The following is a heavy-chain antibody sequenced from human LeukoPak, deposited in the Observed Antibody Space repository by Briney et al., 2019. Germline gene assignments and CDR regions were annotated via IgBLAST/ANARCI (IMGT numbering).Heavy chain of an antibody. CDR3: ARSAARREANYYYMDV. Sequence: ASVKVSCKASGYTFTSYDINWVRQATGQGLEWMGWMNPNSGNTGYAQKFQGRVTMTRNTSTSTAYMELSSLRSEDTAVYYCARSAARREANYYYMDVWGKGTTVTVSS. J-gene: IGHJ6*03. V-gene: IGHV1-8*01. CDR1: GYTFTSYD. CDR2: MNPNSGNT. D-gene: IGHD6-6*01.